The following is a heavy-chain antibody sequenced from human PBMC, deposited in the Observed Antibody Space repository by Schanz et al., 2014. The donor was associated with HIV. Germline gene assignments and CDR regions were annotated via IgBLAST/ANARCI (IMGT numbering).Heavy chain of an antibody. CDR3: AKSLPIETATITYFDY. Sequence: EVQLLESGGGLVQPGGSLRLSCAASGFTFSSLGMSWVRQAPGEGLEWVSGISEFGGSAWYADSVKGRFTISRDNSKNTLYLQMDSLRAEDTALYFCAKSLPIETATITYFDYWGQGILVTVSS. D-gene: IGHD1-20*01. V-gene: IGHV3-23*01. CDR2: ISEFGGSA. CDR1: GFTFSSLG. J-gene: IGHJ4*02.